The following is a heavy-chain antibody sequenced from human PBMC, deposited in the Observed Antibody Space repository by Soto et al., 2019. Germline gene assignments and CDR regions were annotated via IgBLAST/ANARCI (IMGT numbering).Heavy chain of an antibody. CDR3: ARENSGWPDALEI. CDR1: GFTVSSNY. D-gene: IGHD6-19*01. Sequence: DVQLVESGGGLVQPGGSLRLSCAVYGFTVSSNYMSWVRQAPGKGLEWVSAIYSGGSTYYADSVKGRFTISRDNSKNTLYLQMNSLRAEDTAVYYCARENSGWPDALEIWGQGTMVTVSS. J-gene: IGHJ3*02. CDR2: IYSGGST. V-gene: IGHV3-66*01.